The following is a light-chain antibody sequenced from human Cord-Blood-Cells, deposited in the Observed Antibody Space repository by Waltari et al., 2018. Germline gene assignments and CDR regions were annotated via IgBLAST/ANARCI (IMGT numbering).Light chain of an antibody. CDR1: KSVSSRY. CDR2: GAS. CDR3: QQYGSSPQT. J-gene: IGKJ1*01. V-gene: IGKV3-20*01. Sequence: EVVLTPSPGTLSSSPGERATLPCRASKSVSSRYLAGCQQKPSQAPRRLIYGASSRATGIPDRFSVSGSGRDFTLTLSRLEPEDFAVYYCQQYGSSPQTFGQGTKVEIK.